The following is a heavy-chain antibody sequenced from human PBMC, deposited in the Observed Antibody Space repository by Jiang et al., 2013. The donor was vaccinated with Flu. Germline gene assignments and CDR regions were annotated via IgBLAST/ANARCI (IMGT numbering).Heavy chain of an antibody. CDR2: IIPIFGTA. J-gene: IGHJ4*02. D-gene: IGHD3-22*01. V-gene: IGHV1-69*01. Sequence: AEVKKPGSSVKVSCKASGGTFSSYAISWVRQAPGQGLEWMGGIIPIFGTANYAQKFQGRVTITADESTSTAYMELSSLRSEDTAVYYCARSIDHYDSSGYYLNWGQGTLVTVSS. CDR1: GGTFSSYA. CDR3: ARSIDHYDSSGYYLN.